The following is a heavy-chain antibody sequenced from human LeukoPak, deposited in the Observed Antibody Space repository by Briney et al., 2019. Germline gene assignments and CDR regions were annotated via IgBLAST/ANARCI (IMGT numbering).Heavy chain of an antibody. D-gene: IGHD6-19*01. CDR1: GFTFSSYW. CDR3: ARALYGYSSGWYPLGAFDI. J-gene: IGHJ3*02. Sequence: PPGGSLRLSCAASGFTFSSYWMHWVRQAPGKGLVWVSRINSDGSSTSYADSVKGRFTISRDNAKNTLYLQMNSLRAEDTAVYYCARALYGYSSGWYPLGAFDIWGQGTMVTVSS. V-gene: IGHV3-74*01. CDR2: INSDGSST.